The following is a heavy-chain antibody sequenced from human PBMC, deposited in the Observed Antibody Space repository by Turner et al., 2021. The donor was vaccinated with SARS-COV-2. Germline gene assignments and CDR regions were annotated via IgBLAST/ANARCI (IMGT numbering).Heavy chain of an antibody. CDR3: ARGPRGYDFWSGYPNWFDP. Sequence: QVPLVQSGAEVKKPGASVKVSCKSSGYTFSGYSMHWGRQAPGQGLEGMGWINPNSGGTNYAQKFQGRVTMTSDTSISTAYMELSRLRSDDTAVYYCARGPRGYDFWSGYPNWFDPWGQGTLVTVSS. CDR2: INPNSGGT. D-gene: IGHD3-3*01. CDR1: GYTFSGYS. J-gene: IGHJ5*02. V-gene: IGHV1-2*02.